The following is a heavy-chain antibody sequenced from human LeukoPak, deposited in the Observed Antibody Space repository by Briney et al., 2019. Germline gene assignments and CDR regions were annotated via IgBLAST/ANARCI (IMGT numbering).Heavy chain of an antibody. CDR1: GYTFTSYD. Sequence: ASVKVSCKASGYTFTSYDINWVRQAPGQGLEWMGWINPNSGGTNYAQKFQGRVTMTRDTSISTAYMELSRLRSDDTAVYYCARMDIVATMGFDYWGQGTLVTVSS. D-gene: IGHD5-12*01. CDR3: ARMDIVATMGFDY. J-gene: IGHJ4*02. CDR2: INPNSGGT. V-gene: IGHV1-2*02.